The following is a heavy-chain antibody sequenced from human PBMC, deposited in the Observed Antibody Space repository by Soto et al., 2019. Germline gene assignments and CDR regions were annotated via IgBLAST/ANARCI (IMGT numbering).Heavy chain of an antibody. CDR1: GGSISSGGYY. D-gene: IGHD2-15*01. Sequence: QVQLQESGPGLVKPSQTLSLTCTVSGGSISSGGYYWSWIRQHPGKGLEWIGYIYYSGSTYYNPSLKSRVTISIDTSKNQFSLKLSSVTAADTAVYYCARGSVVAATLFDYWGQGTLVTVSS. V-gene: IGHV4-31*03. CDR2: IYYSGST. J-gene: IGHJ4*02. CDR3: ARGSVVAATLFDY.